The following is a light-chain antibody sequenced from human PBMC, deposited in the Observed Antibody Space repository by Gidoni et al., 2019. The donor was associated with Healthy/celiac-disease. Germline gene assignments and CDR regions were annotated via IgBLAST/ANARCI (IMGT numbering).Light chain of an antibody. J-gene: IGLJ2*01. CDR2: EVS. Sequence: QSALTQSPSASGSPGQSVTISCTGTSSDVGGYNYVSWYQQHPGKAPKLMIYEVSKRPSGVPDRFFGSKSGNTASLTVSGFQAEDEADYYCSSYAGSNNLVFGGGTKLTVL. V-gene: IGLV2-8*01. CDR3: SSYAGSNNLV. CDR1: SSDVGGYNY.